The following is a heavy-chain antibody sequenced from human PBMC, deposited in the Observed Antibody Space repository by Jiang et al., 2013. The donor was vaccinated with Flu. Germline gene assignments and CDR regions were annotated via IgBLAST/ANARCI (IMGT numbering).Heavy chain of an antibody. CDR3: ARDTSGYSNWYFDL. D-gene: IGHD6-25*01. J-gene: IGHJ2*01. V-gene: IGHV1-3*01. CDR2: INAGNGNT. CDR1: GNSITRNA. Sequence: KASGNSITRNAIHWMRQAPGQSLEWMGWINAGNGNTKYSQKFQGRITLTADTSADTAYMELSSLRSEDTAVYFCARDTSGYSNWYFDLWGRGTLVTVSS.